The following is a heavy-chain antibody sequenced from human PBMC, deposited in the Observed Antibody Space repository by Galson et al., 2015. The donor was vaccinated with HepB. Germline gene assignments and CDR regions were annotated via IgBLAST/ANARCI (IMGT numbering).Heavy chain of an antibody. J-gene: IGHJ4*02. CDR1: GFTFSSYS. CDR3: ARVSAVAGEWYYFDY. CDR2: ISSSSSYI. D-gene: IGHD6-19*01. Sequence: SLRLSCAASGFTFSSYSMNWVRQAPGKGLEWVSSISSSSSYIYYADSVKGRFTISKDNAKNSLYLQMNSLRAEDTAVYYCARVSAVAGEWYYFDYWSQGTLVTVSS. V-gene: IGHV3-21*01.